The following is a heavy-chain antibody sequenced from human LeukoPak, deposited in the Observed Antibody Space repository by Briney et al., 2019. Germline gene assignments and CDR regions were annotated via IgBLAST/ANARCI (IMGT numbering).Heavy chain of an antibody. CDR1: GASISSGSYF. CDR3: ARGGGSGKLDY. Sequence: PSQTLSLTCTVSGASISSGSYFWSWVRQPAGKALEWIGRFHTSGSTNHNPSLKSRVTISVDTSKNQFSLKLSSVTAADTAVYYCARGGGSGKLDYWGQGTLVTVSS. CDR2: FHTSGST. V-gene: IGHV4-61*02. D-gene: IGHD6-19*01. J-gene: IGHJ4*02.